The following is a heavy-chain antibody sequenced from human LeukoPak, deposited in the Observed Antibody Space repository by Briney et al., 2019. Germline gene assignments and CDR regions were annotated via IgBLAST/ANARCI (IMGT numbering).Heavy chain of an antibody. CDR3: AKAADYAFDI. D-gene: IGHD5-12*01. CDR1: GFTFSNYD. J-gene: IGHJ3*02. V-gene: IGHV3-30*02. Sequence: GGSLRLPCAASGFTFSNYDMHWVRQAPGKGLEWVAFIRYDESNKYHADSVKGRFTISRDNSKNTLYLQMNSLRAEDTAVYYCAKAADYAFDIWGQGTMVTVSS. CDR2: IRYDESNK.